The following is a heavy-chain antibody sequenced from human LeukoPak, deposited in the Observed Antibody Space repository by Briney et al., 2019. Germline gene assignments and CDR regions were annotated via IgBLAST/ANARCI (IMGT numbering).Heavy chain of an antibody. Sequence: PGGSLRLSCAASGFTISTHEMNWVRQAPGKGLEWVANIKQDGSEKYYVDSVKGRFTISRDNAKNSLYLQMNSLRAEDTAVYYCARIRRGWSQNWDYWGQGTLVTVSS. CDR1: GFTISTHE. D-gene: IGHD6-19*01. V-gene: IGHV3-7*01. CDR3: ARIRRGWSQNWDY. CDR2: IKQDGSEK. J-gene: IGHJ4*02.